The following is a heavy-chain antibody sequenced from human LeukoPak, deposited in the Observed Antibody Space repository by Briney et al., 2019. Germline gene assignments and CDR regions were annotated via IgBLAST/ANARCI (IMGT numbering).Heavy chain of an antibody. J-gene: IGHJ6*03. CDR1: GFTFSGYY. Sequence: PGGSLRLSCAASGFTFSGYYMSWIRQAPGKGLEWVSTIKGIGPTTYYADSLKGRFTISRDNAKNSLFLQMSSLRADDTAIYYCARAGELRYMDVWGKGTAVTVSS. V-gene: IGHV3-11*04. D-gene: IGHD3-16*01. CDR2: IKGIGPTT. CDR3: ARAGELRYMDV.